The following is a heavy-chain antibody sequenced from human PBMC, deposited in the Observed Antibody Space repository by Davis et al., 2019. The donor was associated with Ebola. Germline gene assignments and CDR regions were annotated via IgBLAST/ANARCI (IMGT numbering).Heavy chain of an antibody. CDR2: IYYSGST. J-gene: IGHJ6*02. CDR1: GGSISSYY. Sequence: SETLSLTCTVSGGSISSYYWSWIRQPPGKGLEWIGYIYYSGSTNYNPSLKSRVTISVDTSKNQFSLKLSSVTAADTAVYYRASFEPVYSSSWYVGSGMDVWGQGTTVTVSS. CDR3: ASFEPVYSSSWYVGSGMDV. V-gene: IGHV4-59*01. D-gene: IGHD6-13*01.